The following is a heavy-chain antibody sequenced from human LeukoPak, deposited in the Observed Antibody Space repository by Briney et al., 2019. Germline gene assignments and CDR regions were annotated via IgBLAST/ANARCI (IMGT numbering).Heavy chain of an antibody. CDR1: GFTFSSYG. J-gene: IGHJ4*02. V-gene: IGHV3-23*01. Sequence: GGTLRLSCAASGFTFSSYGLSWVRPAQGKGLEWVSGISGSGGSTDYADSVKGRFTISRDNSKNTLYLQMNSLRAEDTAVYYCAKETSRIGGSMASFDYWGQGTLVTVSS. D-gene: IGHD1-26*01. CDR3: AKETSRIGGSMASFDY. CDR2: ISGSGGST.